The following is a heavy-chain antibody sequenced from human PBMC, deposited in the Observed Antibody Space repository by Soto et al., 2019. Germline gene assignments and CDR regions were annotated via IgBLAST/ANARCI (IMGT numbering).Heavy chain of an antibody. J-gene: IGHJ6*02. D-gene: IGHD5-12*01. CDR1: GGSISSVGHY. CDR3: ARESGGYDSSTRYGLDV. V-gene: IGHV4-31*03. CDR2: SYYSGST. Sequence: SETLSLTCSASGGSISSVGHYWTWIRQQPGKGLEWIGYSYYSGSTDYNPSLKSRATISVDRSKNQFSLNLTSVTAADTAIYYCARESGGYDSSTRYGLDVWGQGTTVTVSS.